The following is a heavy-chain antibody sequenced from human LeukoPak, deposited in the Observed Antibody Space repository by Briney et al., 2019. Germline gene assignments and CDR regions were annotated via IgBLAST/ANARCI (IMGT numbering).Heavy chain of an antibody. CDR3: ARLMGY. J-gene: IGHJ4*02. V-gene: IGHV4-38-2*02. CDR1: GYSISSGYY. CDR2: SYYSGST. Sequence: SETLSLTCTVSGYSISSGYYWGWIRQPPGKGLEWIGSSYYSGSTHYNPSLKSRVTISVDTSKNQSSLKLSSVTAADTAVYYCARLMGYWGQGTLVTVSS.